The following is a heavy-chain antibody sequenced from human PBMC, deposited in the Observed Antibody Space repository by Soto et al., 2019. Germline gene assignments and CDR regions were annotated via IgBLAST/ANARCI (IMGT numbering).Heavy chain of an antibody. CDR1: GGSFSGYY. J-gene: IGHJ3*02. CDR2: INHSGST. D-gene: IGHD3-9*01. Sequence: PSETLSLTCAVYGGSFSGYYWSWIRQPPGKGLEWIGEINHSGSTNYNPSLKSRVTISVDTSKNQFSLKLTSVTAADTAVYYCARDSYYDILTGYAFDIWGQGTMVTVSS. CDR3: ARDSYYDILTGYAFDI. V-gene: IGHV4-34*01.